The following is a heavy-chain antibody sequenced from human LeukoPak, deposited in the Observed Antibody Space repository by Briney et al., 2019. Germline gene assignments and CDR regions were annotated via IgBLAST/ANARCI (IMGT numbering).Heavy chain of an antibody. D-gene: IGHD1-26*01. CDR2: INSDGSSP. CDR3: ARDGGKYTPQDY. J-gene: IGHJ4*02. Sequence: PGGSLRLSCAASGFTFSSHWMHWVRQAPGKGLVWVSCINSDGSSPSYADSVKGRFTISRDNAKNTLSLEMNSLRAEDTAVYYCARDGGKYTPQDYWGQGTLVTVSS. V-gene: IGHV3-74*01. CDR1: GFTFSSHW.